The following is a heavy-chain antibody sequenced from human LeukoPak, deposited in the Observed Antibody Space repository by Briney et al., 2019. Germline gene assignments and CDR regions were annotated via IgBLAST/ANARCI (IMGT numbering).Heavy chain of an antibody. CDR2: ISYDGSNK. CDR1: GFTFSTYN. Sequence: GGSLRLSCAASGFTFSTYNMNWVRQAPGKGLEWVAVISYDGSNKYYADSVKGRFTISRDNSKNTLYLQMNSLRAEDTAVYYCARARTRIAVAGTSWFDPWGQGTLVTVSS. CDR3: ARARTRIAVAGTSWFDP. V-gene: IGHV3-30*03. D-gene: IGHD6-19*01. J-gene: IGHJ5*02.